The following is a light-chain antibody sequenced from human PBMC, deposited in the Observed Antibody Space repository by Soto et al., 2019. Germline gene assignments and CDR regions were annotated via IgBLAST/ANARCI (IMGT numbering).Light chain of an antibody. V-gene: IGLV2-14*03. CDR1: SSDVGDYDY. CDR3: SSYSSSSTHVV. CDR2: DVT. Sequence: QAVVTQPASVSGSPGSWITISCTGTSSDVGDYDYVSWYQQYPGKVPKLMLYDVTNRPSGISNRFSGSKSGNTASLTISGLQAEDEAHYYCSSYSSSSTHVVFGGGTKLTVL. J-gene: IGLJ3*02.